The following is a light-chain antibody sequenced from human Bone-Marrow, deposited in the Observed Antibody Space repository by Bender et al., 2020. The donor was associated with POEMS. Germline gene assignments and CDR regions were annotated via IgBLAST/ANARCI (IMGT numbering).Light chain of an antibody. CDR3: CSVATSGAYV. Sequence: QSALTQPRSVSGSPGQSVTISCTGTSSDVGGYNYVSWYQQHPGKAPKLILSDVSKRPSGVPDRFSGSKSGNTASLTISGLQAEDEADYYCCSVATSGAYVFGTGTKVTV. V-gene: IGLV2-11*01. CDR2: DVS. CDR1: SSDVGGYNY. J-gene: IGLJ1*01.